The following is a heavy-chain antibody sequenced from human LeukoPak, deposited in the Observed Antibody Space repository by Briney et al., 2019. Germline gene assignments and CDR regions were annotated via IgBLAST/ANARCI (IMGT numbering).Heavy chain of an antibody. D-gene: IGHD1-26*01. CDR1: GFTFSLHR. Sequence: GGSLRLSCVTSGFTFSLHRMSWVRQAPGKGLEWVSAISGSGGSTYYADSVKGRFTISRDNSKNTLYLQMNSLRAEDTAVYYCAKGQEWELLGHYFDYWGQGTLVTVSS. V-gene: IGHV3-23*01. J-gene: IGHJ4*02. CDR2: ISGSGGST. CDR3: AKGQEWELLGHYFDY.